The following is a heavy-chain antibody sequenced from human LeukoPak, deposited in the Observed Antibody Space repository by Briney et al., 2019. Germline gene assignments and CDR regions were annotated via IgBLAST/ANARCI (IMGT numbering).Heavy chain of an antibody. J-gene: IGHJ6*03. CDR3: ARGPIVVVPAAPDYYYMDV. CDR2: IIPILGIA. CDR1: GGTFSSYA. V-gene: IGHV1-69*04. D-gene: IGHD2-2*01. Sequence: SVKVSCKASGGTFSSYAISWVRQAPGQGLEWMGRIIPILGIANYAQKFQGRVTITADKSTSTAYMELSSLRSEDAAVYYCARGPIVVVPAAPDYYYMDVWGKGTTVTVSS.